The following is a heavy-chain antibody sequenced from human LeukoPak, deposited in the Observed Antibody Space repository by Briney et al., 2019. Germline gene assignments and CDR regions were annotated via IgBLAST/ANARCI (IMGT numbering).Heavy chain of an antibody. CDR3: ARDNYGDYVR. V-gene: IGHV4-59*01. D-gene: IGHD4-17*01. J-gene: IGHJ4*02. Sequence: PSETLSLTCTVSGGSISSYYRSWIRQPPGKGLEWIGYIYYSGSTNYNPSLKSRVTISVDTSKNQFSLKLSSVTAADTAVYYCARDNYGDYVRWGQGTLVTVSS. CDR2: IYYSGST. CDR1: GGSISSYY.